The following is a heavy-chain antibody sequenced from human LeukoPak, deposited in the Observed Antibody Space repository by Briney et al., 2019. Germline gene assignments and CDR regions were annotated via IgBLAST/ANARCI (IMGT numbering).Heavy chain of an antibody. D-gene: IGHD2-2*03. CDR3: ARDFFGDCSSTSCRQSYYFDY. CDR2: IKQDVREK. CDR1: GFNFSSYG. J-gene: IGHJ4*02. Sequence: PGWALTCYCAAYGFNFSSYGMNWIRQAPGKGLDWGGIIKQDVREKSYADSVKRRFTISRDNAKNSLYLQMNSLRAEDTAVYYCARDFFGDCSSTSCRQSYYFDYWGQGTLVTVSS. V-gene: IGHV3-7*01.